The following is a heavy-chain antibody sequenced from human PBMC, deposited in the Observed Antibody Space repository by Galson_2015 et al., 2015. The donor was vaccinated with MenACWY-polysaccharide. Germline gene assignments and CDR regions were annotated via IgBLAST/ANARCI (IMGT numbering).Heavy chain of an antibody. V-gene: IGHV7-4-1*02. CDR2: INTNTGNP. D-gene: IGHD1-26*01. CDR3: ARDPKPKATTEPTRRSDY. J-gene: IGHJ4*02. Sequence: SVKVSCKASGYTFTTYSMSWVRQAPGQGLEWMGGINTNTGNPTYAQGFPGRFVFSLDASVSTAYLQISSLKAEDTAVYYCARDPKPKATTEPTRRSDYWGQGTLVTVSS. CDR1: GYTFTTYS.